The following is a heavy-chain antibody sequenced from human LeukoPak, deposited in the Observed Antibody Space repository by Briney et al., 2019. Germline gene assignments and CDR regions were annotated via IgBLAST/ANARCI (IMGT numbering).Heavy chain of an antibody. Sequence: SVKVSCKASGGTFSSYAISWVRQAPGQGLEWMGGIIPIFGTVNYAQKFQGRVTITTDESTSTAYMELSSLRSEDTAVYYCAIGVATISYYYYMDVWGKGTTVTVSS. CDR3: AIGVATISYYYYMDV. CDR1: GGTFSSYA. CDR2: IIPIFGTV. V-gene: IGHV1-69*05. D-gene: IGHD5-12*01. J-gene: IGHJ6*03.